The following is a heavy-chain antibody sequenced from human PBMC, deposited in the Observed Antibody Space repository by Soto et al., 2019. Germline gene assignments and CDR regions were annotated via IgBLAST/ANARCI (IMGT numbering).Heavy chain of an antibody. J-gene: IGHJ6*02. CDR2: ISYDGSNK. D-gene: IGHD6-13*01. CDR1: GFTFSSYA. V-gene: IGHV3-30-3*01. Sequence: QVQLVESGGGVVQPGRSLRLSCAASGFTFSSYAMHWVRQAPGKGLEWVAVISYDGSNKYYADSVKGRFTISRDNSKNTLDLQMNSLRAEDTAVYYCARDRVAAAGTGHYYYYYGMDVWGQGTTVTVSS. CDR3: ARDRVAAAGTGHYYYYYGMDV.